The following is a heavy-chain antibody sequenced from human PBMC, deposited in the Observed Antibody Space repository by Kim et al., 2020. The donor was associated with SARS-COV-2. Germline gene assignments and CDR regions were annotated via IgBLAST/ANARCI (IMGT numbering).Heavy chain of an antibody. CDR2: IDPSDSYT. Sequence: GESLKISCKGSGYSFTSYWISWVRQMPGKGLEWMGRIDPSDSYTNYSPSFQGHVTISADKSISTAYLQWSSLKASDTAMYYCARQGQVYYDFWSGYSYGMDVWGQGTTVTVSS. D-gene: IGHD3-3*01. CDR1: GYSFTSYW. V-gene: IGHV5-10-1*01. CDR3: ARQGQVYYDFWSGYSYGMDV. J-gene: IGHJ6*02.